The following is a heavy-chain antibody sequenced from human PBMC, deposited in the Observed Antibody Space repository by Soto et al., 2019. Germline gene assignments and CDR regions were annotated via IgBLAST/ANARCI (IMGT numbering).Heavy chain of an antibody. CDR1: GFSLSTSGVG. V-gene: IGHV2-5*01. Sequence: QITLKESGPTLVKPTQTLTLTCTFSGFSLSTSGVGVGWIRQPPGKALEWLALIYGNDDKRYSPSLKSRLTITNDTSKNQVVLTMTNMDPVDTATYYCAHRPRVSSSSVGWFDHWGQGTLVTVSS. CDR3: AHRPRVSSSSVGWFDH. J-gene: IGHJ5*02. D-gene: IGHD6-6*01. CDR2: IYGNDDK.